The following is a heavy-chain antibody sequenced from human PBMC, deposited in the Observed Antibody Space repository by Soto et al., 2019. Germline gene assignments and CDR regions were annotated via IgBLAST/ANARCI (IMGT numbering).Heavy chain of an antibody. D-gene: IGHD3-22*01. CDR1: GGTFTSPT. V-gene: IGHV1-69*02. CDR3: ARIEASYDSSGYFSDYFDY. J-gene: IGHJ4*02. Sequence: SVKISCKASGGTFTSPTINCVRQAPGQGLEWMGRIIPILGIANYAQKFQGRVTITADKSTSTAYMELSSLRSEDTAVYYCARIEASYDSSGYFSDYFDYWGQG. CDR2: IIPILGIA.